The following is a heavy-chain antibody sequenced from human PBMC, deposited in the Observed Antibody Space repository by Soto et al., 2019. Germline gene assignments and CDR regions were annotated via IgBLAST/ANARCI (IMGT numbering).Heavy chain of an antibody. D-gene: IGHD3-10*02. CDR2: IYYNGNT. Sequence: PSETLSLTCTLSGGAINDHYWSFIRQPPGKGLEWIGYIYYNGNTNYNPSLESRVTISVDRSRNQFSLRLTSLTAADTAVYYCASVRTGYFDYWGRGALVTVSS. V-gene: IGHV4-59*11. J-gene: IGHJ4*02. CDR1: GGAINDHY. CDR3: ASVRTGYFDY.